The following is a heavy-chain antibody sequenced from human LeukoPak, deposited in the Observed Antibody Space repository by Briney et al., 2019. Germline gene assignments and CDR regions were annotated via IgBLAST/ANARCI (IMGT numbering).Heavy chain of an antibody. V-gene: IGHV4-30-4*01. J-gene: IGHJ4*02. D-gene: IGHD2-2*02. CDR2: IYYSGST. Sequence: SETLSLTCTVSGGSISSGDYYWSWICQPPGKGLEWIGYIYYSGSTYYNPSLKSRVTISVDTSKNQFSLKLSSVTAADTAAYYCARVVGCSSTSCYKEYYFDYWGQGTLVTVSS. CDR3: ARVVGCSSTSCYKEYYFDY. CDR1: GGSISSGDYY.